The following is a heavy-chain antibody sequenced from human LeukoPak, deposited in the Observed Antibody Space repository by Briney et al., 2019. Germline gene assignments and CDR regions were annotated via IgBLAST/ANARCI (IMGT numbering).Heavy chain of an antibody. D-gene: IGHD3-9*01. CDR2: IYPGDSDT. V-gene: IGHV5-51*01. CDR1: GYSFTSYW. J-gene: IGHJ3*02. Sequence: ESLKISCKGSGYSFTSYWIGWVRQMPGKDLEWMGMIYPGDSDTRYSPSFQGQVTISADKSISTAYLQWSSLKASDTAMYYCARQDDILTGYYKYIDAFDIWGQGTMVTVFS. CDR3: ARQDDILTGYYKYIDAFDI.